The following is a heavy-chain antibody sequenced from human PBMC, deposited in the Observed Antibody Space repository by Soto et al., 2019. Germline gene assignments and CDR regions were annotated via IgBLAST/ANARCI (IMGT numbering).Heavy chain of an antibody. V-gene: IGHV3-74*01. CDR2: INSDGSST. Sequence: LRLSCAASGFTFSSYWMHWVRQAPGKGLVWVSRINSDGSSTSYADSVKGRFTISRDNAKNTLYLQMNSLRAEDTAVYYCARAPYGDYFDHWGQGTLVTVSS. J-gene: IGHJ4*02. D-gene: IGHD4-17*01. CDR1: GFTFSSYW. CDR3: ARAPYGDYFDH.